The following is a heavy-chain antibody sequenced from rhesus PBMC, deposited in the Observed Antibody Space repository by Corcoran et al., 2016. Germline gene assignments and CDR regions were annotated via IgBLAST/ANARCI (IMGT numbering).Heavy chain of an antibody. CDR1: GFTFSSYG. CDR3: ARGPCWSDYYAHYGLDS. J-gene: IGHJ6*01. V-gene: IGHV3-54*02. CDR2: ISYDGRKK. D-gene: IGHD3-22*01. Sequence: EVQLVESGGGLVQPGGSLRLSCAASGFTFSSYGMHWVRQAPGKGLEWVAVISYDGRKKYYTDSVKDQFTISRNNSKNILYLQRNSLKLEDTAVYYCARGPCWSDYYAHYGLDSWGQGVVVTVSS.